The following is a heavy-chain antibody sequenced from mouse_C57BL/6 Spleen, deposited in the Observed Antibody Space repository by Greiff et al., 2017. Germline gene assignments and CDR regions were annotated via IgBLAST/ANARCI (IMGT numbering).Heavy chain of an antibody. D-gene: IGHD1-1*01. CDR3: AKAGLPRIYAMDY. Sequence: VQLKQSGAELVKPGASVKLSCTASGFNIKDSYMHWVKQRTEQGLEWIGRIDPEDGETKYAPKFQGKATITADTSSNTAYLRLSSLTSEDTAVYCCAKAGLPRIYAMDYWGQGTSVTVSS. V-gene: IGHV14-2*01. CDR2: IDPEDGET. J-gene: IGHJ4*01. CDR1: GFNIKDSY.